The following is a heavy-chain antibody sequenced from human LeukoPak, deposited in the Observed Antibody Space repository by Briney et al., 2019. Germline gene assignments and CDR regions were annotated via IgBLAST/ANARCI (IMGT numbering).Heavy chain of an antibody. J-gene: IGHJ6*03. CDR2: TYYRSKWYN. V-gene: IGHV6-1*01. Sequence: SQTLSLTCAISGDSVSSNSAAWNWIRQSPSRGLEWLGRTYYRSKWYNDYAVSVKSRITINPDTSKNQFSLQLNSVTPEDTAVYYCARLVRYIGYYYYYYMDVWGKGTTITISS. CDR1: GDSVSSNSAA. D-gene: IGHD3-9*01. CDR3: ARLVRYIGYYYYYYMDV.